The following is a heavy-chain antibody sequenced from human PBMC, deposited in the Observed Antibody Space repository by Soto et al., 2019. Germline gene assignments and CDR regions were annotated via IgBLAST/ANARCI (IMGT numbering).Heavy chain of an antibody. CDR1: GGSTSSSHY. D-gene: IGHD5-18*01. CDR3: ARHSAVMDTSFDL. J-gene: IGHJ4*02. V-gene: IGHV4-39*01. CDR2: VYYSGST. Sequence: PSETLSLTCTVSGGSTSSSHYWGWIRQPPGKGLEWVGSVYYSGSTYYNPSLKSRVTMSVDTSENQVSLRVTAVTAADTAVYYWARHSAVMDTSFDLWGQGTLVTVSS.